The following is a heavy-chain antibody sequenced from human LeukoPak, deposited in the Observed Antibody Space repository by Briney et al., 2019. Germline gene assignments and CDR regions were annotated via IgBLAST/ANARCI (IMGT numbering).Heavy chain of an antibody. Sequence: GGSLRLSCEASGFTFDDYGMSWVRQAPGKGLEWVSGINWNGGSTGYADSVKGRFTISRDNAKNSLYLQMNSLRAEDTALYYCASHQGGSYSLAWFDPWGQGTLVTVST. J-gene: IGHJ5*02. CDR3: ASHQGGSYSLAWFDP. D-gene: IGHD1-26*01. CDR1: GFTFDDYG. CDR2: INWNGGST. V-gene: IGHV3-20*04.